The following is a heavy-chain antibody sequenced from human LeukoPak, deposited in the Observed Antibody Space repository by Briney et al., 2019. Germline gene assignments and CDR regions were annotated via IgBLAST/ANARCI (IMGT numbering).Heavy chain of an antibody. CDR2: IYYSGST. CDR1: GGSISSGGYY. Sequence: SQTLSLTCTVSGGSISSGGYYWSWIRQHPGKGLEWIGYIYYSGSTYYNPSLKSRVTISVDTSKNQFSLKLSSVTAADTAVYYCARENDGMSYSDYWGQGTLVTVSS. V-gene: IGHV4-31*03. J-gene: IGHJ4*02. D-gene: IGHD1-1*01. CDR3: ARENDGMSYSDY.